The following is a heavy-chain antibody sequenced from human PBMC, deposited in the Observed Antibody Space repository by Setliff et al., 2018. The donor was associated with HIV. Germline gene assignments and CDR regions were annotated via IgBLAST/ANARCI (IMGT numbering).Heavy chain of an antibody. D-gene: IGHD3-9*01. CDR3: VSGGAYFDFLLPPFDY. V-gene: IGHV3-20*04. J-gene: IGHJ4*02. Sequence: PGESLKISCAASGFAFDDYGMSWVRQAPGKGLEWVSGTNWNGGSTGYADSVKGRFTISRDNAKNSLYLQMNSLRAEDTAMYYCVSGGAYFDFLLPPFDYWGQGTLVTVSS. CDR1: GFAFDDYG. CDR2: TNWNGGST.